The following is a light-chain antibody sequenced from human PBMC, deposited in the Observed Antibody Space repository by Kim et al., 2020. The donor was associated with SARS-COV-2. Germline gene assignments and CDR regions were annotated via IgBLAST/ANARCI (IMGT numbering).Light chain of an antibody. J-gene: IGKJ1*01. CDR2: GAS. Sequence: PGERATLSCRASQTVSGTYIAWYQHKPGQAPTLLIYGASNRAPGVPDRFSGSGSGTDFSLTISRLEPGDFAVYYCQQYGNSPAWTFGQGTKVDIK. CDR3: QQYGNSPAWT. CDR1: QTVSGTY. V-gene: IGKV3-20*01.